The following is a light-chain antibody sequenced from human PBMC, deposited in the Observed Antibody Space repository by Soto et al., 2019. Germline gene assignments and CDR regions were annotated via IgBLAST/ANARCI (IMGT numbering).Light chain of an antibody. CDR1: QSVSSSY. J-gene: IGKJ2*01. CDR3: QQYGSSPPYT. Sequence: EIVLTQPPGTLSLSPGERATLSCRASQSVSSSYLAWYQQKPGQAPRLLIYGASSRATGIPDRFSGSGSGTDFTLTISRLEPEDFAVSYCQQYGSSPPYTFGQGTKLEIK. CDR2: GAS. V-gene: IGKV3-20*01.